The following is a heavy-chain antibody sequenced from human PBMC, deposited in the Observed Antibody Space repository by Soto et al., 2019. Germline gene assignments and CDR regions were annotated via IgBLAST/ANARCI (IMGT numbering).Heavy chain of an antibody. CDR2: ISGSGSTI. D-gene: IGHD3-22*01. V-gene: IGHV3-23*01. Sequence: GGSLRVSCAASGFTFSSYAVSWVRQAPGKGPEWISSISGSGSTIYYADSVKGRFTISRDNSKKTLYLQMSSLRAEDTAVYYCAKVFYYYDSSGYYYFDYWGQGTLVTVSS. CDR3: AKVFYYYDSSGYYYFDY. J-gene: IGHJ4*02. CDR1: GFTFSSYA.